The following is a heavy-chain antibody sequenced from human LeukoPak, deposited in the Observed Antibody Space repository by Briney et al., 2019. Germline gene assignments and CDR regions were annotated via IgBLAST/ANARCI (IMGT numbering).Heavy chain of an antibody. CDR3: AREGFYDILTGYYRSHAFDI. CDR1: GYTFTSYD. Sequence: ASVKVSCKASGYTFTSYDINWVRQATGQGLEWMGWMNPNSGNTGYAQKFQGRVTMTRDTSTSTVYMELSSLRSEDTAVYYCAREGFYDILTGYYRSHAFDIWGQGTMVTVSS. D-gene: IGHD3-9*01. CDR2: MNPNSGNT. J-gene: IGHJ3*02. V-gene: IGHV1-8*01.